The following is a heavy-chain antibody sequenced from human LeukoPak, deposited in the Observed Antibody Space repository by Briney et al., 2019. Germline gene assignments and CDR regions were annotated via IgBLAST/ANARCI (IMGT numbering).Heavy chain of an antibody. CDR2: IIPIFGTA. J-gene: IGHJ4*02. Sequence: SVKVSCKASGGTFSSYAISWVRQAPGQGLEWMGGIIPIFGTANYAQKLQGRVTMTTDTSTSTAYMELRSLRSDDTAVYYCAREAYYDILTGYRQYYFDYWGQGTLVTVSS. CDR1: GGTFSSYA. V-gene: IGHV1-69*05. D-gene: IGHD3-9*01. CDR3: AREAYYDILTGYRQYYFDY.